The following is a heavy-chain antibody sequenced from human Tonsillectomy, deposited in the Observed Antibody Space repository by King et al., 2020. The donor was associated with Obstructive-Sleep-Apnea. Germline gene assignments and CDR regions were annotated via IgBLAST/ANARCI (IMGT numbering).Heavy chain of an antibody. Sequence: VQLVESGGGLVKPGGSLRLSCAASGFTFSSYSMNWVRQAPGKGLEWVSSISSSSSYIYYADSVKGRFTISRDNAKNSLYLQMNSLRAEDTAVYYCARDPQADYYDDYYYYGMDVWGQGTTVTVSS. CDR1: GFTFSSYS. V-gene: IGHV3-21*01. J-gene: IGHJ6*02. D-gene: IGHD3-22*01. CDR3: ARDPQADYYDDYYYYGMDV. CDR2: ISSSSSYI.